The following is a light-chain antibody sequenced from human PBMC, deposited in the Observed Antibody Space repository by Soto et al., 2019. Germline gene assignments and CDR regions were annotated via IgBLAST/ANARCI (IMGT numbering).Light chain of an antibody. Sequence: DIQMTQSPSTLSASVGDRVTITCRASQSISSWLAWYQQKPGKAPKLLIYDASSLESGVPSRFSGSGSGTEFTLTISSLQPVDFATYYCQQYNSYSTFGQGTRLEIK. J-gene: IGKJ5*01. V-gene: IGKV1-5*01. CDR2: DAS. CDR1: QSISSW. CDR3: QQYNSYST.